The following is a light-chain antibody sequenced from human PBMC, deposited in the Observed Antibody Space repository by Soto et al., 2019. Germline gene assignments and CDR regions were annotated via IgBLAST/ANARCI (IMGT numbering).Light chain of an antibody. Sequence: QSVLTQPPSVSVAPGQRVTISCTGSSSTIGAGYDVHWYQQLPGTAPKLLIYGNSNRPSGVPDRFSGSKSGTSASLAITGLQADDEADYYCQSYDSSLSGLLFGGGTKVTV. V-gene: IGLV1-40*01. CDR2: GNS. CDR1: SSTIGAGYD. CDR3: QSYDSSLSGLL. J-gene: IGLJ2*01.